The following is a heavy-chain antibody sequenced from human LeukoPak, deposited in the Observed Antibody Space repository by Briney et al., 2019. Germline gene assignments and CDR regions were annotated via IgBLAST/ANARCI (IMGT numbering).Heavy chain of an antibody. Sequence: GGSLRLSCAASGFTFSSYWMSWVRQAPGKGLEWVANMKQDGSEKYYVDSVKGRFTISRDNAKNSLYLQMNSLRAEDTAVYYCAKDVAARPLGWFDPWGQGTLVTVSS. D-gene: IGHD6-6*01. CDR1: GFTFSSYW. CDR2: MKQDGSEK. CDR3: AKDVAARPLGWFDP. V-gene: IGHV3-7*03. J-gene: IGHJ5*02.